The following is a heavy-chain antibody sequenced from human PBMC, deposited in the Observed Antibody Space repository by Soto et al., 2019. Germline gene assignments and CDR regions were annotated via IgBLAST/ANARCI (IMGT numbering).Heavy chain of an antibody. CDR1: RFTFSSNG. V-gene: IGHV3-33*01. D-gene: IGHD3-22*01. CDR2: VWYDGSNK. CDR3: ARDTWHYYDSSGYYFDY. J-gene: IGHJ4*02. Sequence: GGSLRLPCAPSRFTFSSNGMHWVRQAPGKGLEWVAVVWYDGSNKYYADSVKGRFTISRDNSKNTLYLKMNSLRAEDKAVYYCARDTWHYYDSSGYYFDYWGQGTLVTVS.